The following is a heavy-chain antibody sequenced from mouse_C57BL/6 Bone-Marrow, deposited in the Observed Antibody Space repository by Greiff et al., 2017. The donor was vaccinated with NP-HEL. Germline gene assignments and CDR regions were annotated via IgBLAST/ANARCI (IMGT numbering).Heavy chain of an antibody. J-gene: IGHJ3*01. CDR3: ARGGWGTEGFAY. V-gene: IGHV5-16*01. CDR1: GFTFSDYY. D-gene: IGHD2-14*01. Sequence: EVKLMESEGGLVQPGSSMKLSCTASGFTFSDYYMAWVRQVPEKGLEWVANINYDGSSTYYLDSLKSRFIISRDNAKNILYLQMSSLKSEDTATYYCARGGWGTEGFAYWGQGTLVTVSA. CDR2: INYDGSST.